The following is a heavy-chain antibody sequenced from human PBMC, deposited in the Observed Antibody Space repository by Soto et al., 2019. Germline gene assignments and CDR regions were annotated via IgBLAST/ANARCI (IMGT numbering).Heavy chain of an antibody. V-gene: IGHV3-23*01. CDR3: AKGSDYFDY. J-gene: IGHJ4*02. CDR2: MSDSGTT. CDR1: GYTFSNYA. Sequence: TGGSLKLSCTASGYTFSNYAMSWVRQAPGKGLEWVSAMSDSGTTFYADSVKGRFTISRDNSKNMLYLQMNSLRAEDTAIYYCAKGSDYFDYWGQGTLVTVSS.